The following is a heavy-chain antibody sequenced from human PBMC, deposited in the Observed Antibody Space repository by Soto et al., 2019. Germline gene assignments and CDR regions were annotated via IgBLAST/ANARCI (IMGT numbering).Heavy chain of an antibody. CDR2: MNPNSGNT. Sequence: GQGLEWMGWMNPNSGNTGYAQKFQGRGTMTRNTSISTAYMELSSLRSEDTAVYYCARWPSIFFFQAEDGIRDTVPVSAFLLNRSSDL. D-gene: IGHD3-3*02. J-gene: IGHJ2*01. V-gene: IGHV1-8*01. CDR3: ARWPSIFFFQAEDGIRDTVPVSAFLLNRSSDL.